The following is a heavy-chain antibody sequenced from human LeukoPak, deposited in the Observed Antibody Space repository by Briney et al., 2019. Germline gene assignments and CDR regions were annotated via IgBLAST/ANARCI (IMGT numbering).Heavy chain of an antibody. CDR3: ARWGPTYYDILTGNRLDY. CDR2: ISSSSSYI. D-gene: IGHD3-9*01. V-gene: IGHV3-21*01. Sequence: GGSLRLSCAASGFTFNNYAMNWVRQAPGKGLEWVSSISSSSSYIYYADSVKGRFTVSRDNAKNSLYLQMNSLRAEDTAVYYCARWGPTYYDILTGNRLDYWGQGTLVTVSS. CDR1: GFTFNNYA. J-gene: IGHJ4*02.